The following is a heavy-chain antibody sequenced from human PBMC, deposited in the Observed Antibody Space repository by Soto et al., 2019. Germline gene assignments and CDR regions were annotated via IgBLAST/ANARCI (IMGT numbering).Heavy chain of an antibody. D-gene: IGHD1-1*01. V-gene: IGHV3-30*18. CDR3: AKEKGHDIWYFDF. CDR2: VGTDGTTV. Sequence: QVHLVESGGGVVQPGGSLRLSCAASGFTFSAYSMHWVRQAPGKGLEWVAVVGTDGTTVIYGESVKGRFSISIDSSKNTLYLQMNGLRPEDTADYYCAKEKGHDIWYFDFWGQGTLVTVSS. CDR1: GFTFSAYS. J-gene: IGHJ4*02.